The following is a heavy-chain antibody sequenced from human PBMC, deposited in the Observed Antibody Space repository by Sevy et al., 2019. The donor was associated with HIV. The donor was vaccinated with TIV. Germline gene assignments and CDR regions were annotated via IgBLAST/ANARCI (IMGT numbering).Heavy chain of an antibody. CDR3: ARLWACGGDCYYYDF. D-gene: IGHD2-21*02. J-gene: IGHJ4*02. V-gene: IGHV1-46*01. CDR1: GYSFTSYE. CDR2: INPSGGST. Sequence: ASVKVSCKASGYSFTSYEIHWVRQAPGQGLEWMGIINPSGGSTSYAQKFQDRVTMIRDTSTTTVYMELSSLRSEDTAVYFCARLWACGGDCYYYDFWGQGTLVTVSS.